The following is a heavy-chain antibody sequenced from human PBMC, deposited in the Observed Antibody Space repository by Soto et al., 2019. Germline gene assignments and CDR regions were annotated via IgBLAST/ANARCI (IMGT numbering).Heavy chain of an antibody. CDR1: GFTFSDHY. Sequence: EVQLVESGGGLVQPGGSLRLSCTVSGFTFSDHYMDWVRQAPGRGLEWVGRSRNKANSYTTESAASVEGRSTISRDDSKNSLFLQMSSLKTEDTAVYFCARQSPHSGTYFFDYWGRGTLVTVSS. J-gene: IGHJ4*02. CDR2: SRNKANSYTT. V-gene: IGHV3-72*01. D-gene: IGHD1-26*01. CDR3: ARQSPHSGTYFFDY.